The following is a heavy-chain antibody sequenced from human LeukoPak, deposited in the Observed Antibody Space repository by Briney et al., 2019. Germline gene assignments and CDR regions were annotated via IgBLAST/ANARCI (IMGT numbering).Heavy chain of an antibody. CDR1: GFTSKHYG. V-gene: IGHV3-33*01. D-gene: IGHD4-23*01. CDR2: IWYDGSNT. J-gene: IGHJ5*02. CDR3: ARDLYGGNSASWVDL. Sequence: GRSLRLSCGASGFTSKHYGMHWVRQAPGKGLGWVAVIWYDGSNTFYADSVTGRFTLSRENFNKTLYLQVHNLSAETTAVYYWARDLYGGNSASWVDLWGQGTLITVSS.